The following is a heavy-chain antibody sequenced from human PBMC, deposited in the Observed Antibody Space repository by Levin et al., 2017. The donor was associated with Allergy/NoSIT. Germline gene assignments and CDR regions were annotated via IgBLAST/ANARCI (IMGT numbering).Heavy chain of an antibody. V-gene: IGHV4-31*03. CDR3: ARDCHTRPMYYDILTGYYPPPPYYHPDDAFDI. Sequence: SETLSLTCTVSGGSISSGGYYWSWIRQHPGKGLEWIGYIYYSGSTYYNPSLKSRVTISVDTSKNQFSLKLSSVTAADTAVYYCARDCHTRPMYYDILTGYYPPPPYYHPDDAFDIWGQGTMVTVSS. CDR2: IYYSGST. J-gene: IGHJ3*02. CDR1: GGSISSGGYY. D-gene: IGHD3-9*01.